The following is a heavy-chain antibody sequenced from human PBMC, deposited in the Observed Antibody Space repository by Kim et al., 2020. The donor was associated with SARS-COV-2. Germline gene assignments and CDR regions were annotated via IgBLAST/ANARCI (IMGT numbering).Heavy chain of an antibody. V-gene: IGHV4-39*01. J-gene: IGHJ6*02. CDR1: GGSISSSSYY. CDR3: ASSRPRGGFGELIFYYYYGMDV. D-gene: IGHD3-10*01. CDR2: IYYSGST. Sequence: SETLSLTCTVSGGSISSSSYYWGWIRQPPGKGLEWIGSIYYSGSTYYNPSLKSRVTISVDTSKNQFSLKLSSVTAADTAVYYCASSRPRGGFGELIFYYYYGMDVWGQGTTVTVSS.